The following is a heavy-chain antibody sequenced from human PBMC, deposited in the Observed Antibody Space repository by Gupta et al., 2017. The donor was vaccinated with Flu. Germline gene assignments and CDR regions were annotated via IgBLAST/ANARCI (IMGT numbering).Heavy chain of an antibody. V-gene: IGHV3-7*01. CDR3: ARTDGSRFGFFDC. D-gene: IGHD6-13*01. Sequence: EVQLVESGGGLVQPGGSLRLSCAASGFPFSSHWMSWVSKAPGKGLEWVANRQKDGSAKKYLDSVKGRFTISRDNAKNSLYLQMNSLRAEDTAVYYCARTDGSRFGFFDCWGQGTLVTVSS. J-gene: IGHJ4*02. CDR2: RQKDGSAK. CDR1: GFPFSSHW.